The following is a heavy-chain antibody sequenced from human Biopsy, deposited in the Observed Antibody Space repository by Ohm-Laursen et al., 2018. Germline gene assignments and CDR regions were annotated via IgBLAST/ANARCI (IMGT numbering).Heavy chain of an antibody. D-gene: IGHD3-3*01. CDR1: GGSIISYY. V-gene: IGHV4-59*01. CDR3: ARTPRDSFWSGSYKRGLWFDP. Sequence: SETLSLTCSVSGGSIISYYWTWIRQPPGKGLEWIGHVYNGGITNHNPSLKIRVTISKDTSKNHFSLQVNSVTAADTAVYYCARTPRDSFWSGSYKRGLWFDPWGQGTLVIVSS. J-gene: IGHJ5*02. CDR2: VYNGGIT.